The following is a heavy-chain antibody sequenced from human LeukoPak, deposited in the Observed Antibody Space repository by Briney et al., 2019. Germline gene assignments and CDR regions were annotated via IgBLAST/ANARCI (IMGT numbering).Heavy chain of an antibody. CDR1: GGTFRNYA. CDR2: IIPIFGTT. D-gene: IGHD6-13*01. CDR3: ARAPKDLDSSSWYPRYYYYGMDV. V-gene: IGHV1-69*13. Sequence: ASVKVSCKASGGTFRNYAITWVRQAPGHGLEWMGGIIPIFGTTTYAQKFQGRVTITADDSTSAVYLELSSLTSEDTAVYYCARAPKDLDSSSWYPRYYYYGMDVWGQGTTVTVSS. J-gene: IGHJ6*02.